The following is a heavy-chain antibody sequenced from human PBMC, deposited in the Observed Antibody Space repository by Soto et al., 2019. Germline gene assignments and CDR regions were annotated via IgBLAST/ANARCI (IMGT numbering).Heavy chain of an antibody. CDR2: ISYDGSIK. D-gene: IGHD3-22*01. V-gene: IGHV3-30*18. CDR3: AKGHSSGHYFFDSFDY. Sequence: GGSLRLSCAASGFTFSSYGMHWVRQAPGKGLEWVTVISYDGSIKYYADSVKGRFTISRDNSKNTLFLQMNSLRAEDTAVYYCAKGHSSGHYFFDSFDYWGQGTLVTVSS. J-gene: IGHJ4*02. CDR1: GFTFSSYG.